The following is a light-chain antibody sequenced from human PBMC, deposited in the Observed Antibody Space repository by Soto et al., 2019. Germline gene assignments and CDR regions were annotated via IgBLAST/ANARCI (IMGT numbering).Light chain of an antibody. J-gene: IGLJ1*01. CDR1: SSNIGAGYE. CDR2: ENN. CDR3: QSYDSSLSGYV. V-gene: IGLV1-40*01. Sequence: QSVLTQPPSVSEAPGQRVTISCTGSSSNIGAGYEAHWYQQVPGTAPKLLSYENNNRPSGVPDRFSGSKSGTAASLAIHGLQAEDEAEYYCQSYDSSLSGYVFGTGTKVTVL.